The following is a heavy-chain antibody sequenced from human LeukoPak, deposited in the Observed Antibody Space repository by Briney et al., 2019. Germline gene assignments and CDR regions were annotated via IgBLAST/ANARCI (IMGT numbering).Heavy chain of an antibody. J-gene: IGHJ4*02. CDR1: GGSISSYY. CDR2: IYYSGST. CDR3: ARRGIAAAGYDY. D-gene: IGHD6-13*01. V-gene: IGHV4-59*08. Sequence: SGTLSLTCTVSGGSISSYYWSWIRQPPGKGLEWIGYIYYSGSTKYNPSLKSRVTISVDMSKNQFSLKLSSVTAADTAVYYCARRGIAAAGYDYWGQGTLVTVSS.